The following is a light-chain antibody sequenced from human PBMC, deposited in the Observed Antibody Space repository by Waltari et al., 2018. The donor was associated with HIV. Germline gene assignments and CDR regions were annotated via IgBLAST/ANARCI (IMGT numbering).Light chain of an antibody. CDR1: QSVSTN. J-gene: IGKJ2*01. CDR2: DAS. CDR3: QQYKNWPLYT. V-gene: IGKV3-15*01. Sequence: EVVMTQSPATLSVSPGERATLSCRASQSVSTNLAWYQQKPGKAPRLLIYDASTGVTGLPARFSGSGSGTEFTLTISSLQSEDFALYYCQQYKNWPLYTFGQGTKLEI.